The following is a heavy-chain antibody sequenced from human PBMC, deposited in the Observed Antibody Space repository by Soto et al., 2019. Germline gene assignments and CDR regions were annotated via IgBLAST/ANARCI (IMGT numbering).Heavy chain of an antibody. D-gene: IGHD4-17*01. CDR1: GLTFSSHA. CDR3: AKRFDYGDDDAFDI. V-gene: IGHV3-23*01. J-gene: IGHJ3*02. Sequence: VQLLESGGDLVQPGGSLRLSCETSGLTFSSHAMSWVRQAPGKGLEWVSSISGSGASTHYADSVKGRFTISRDNSKNTLSLQMSSLRVEDTAIYYCAKRFDYGDDDAFDIWGQGTMVSVSS. CDR2: ISGSGAST.